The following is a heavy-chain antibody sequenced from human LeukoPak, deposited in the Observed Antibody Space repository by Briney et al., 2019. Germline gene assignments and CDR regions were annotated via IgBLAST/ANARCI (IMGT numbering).Heavy chain of an antibody. CDR1: GYTFTGYY. D-gene: IGHD3-3*01. CDR3: ARDDFWSGYPFDY. Sequence: ASVKVSCKASGYTFTGYYMHWVRQAPGQGLEWMGWINPNSGGTNYAQTFQGRVTMTRDTSISTAYMELSRLRSDDTAVYYCARDDFWSGYPFDYWGQGTLVTVSS. J-gene: IGHJ4*02. CDR2: INPNSGGT. V-gene: IGHV1-2*02.